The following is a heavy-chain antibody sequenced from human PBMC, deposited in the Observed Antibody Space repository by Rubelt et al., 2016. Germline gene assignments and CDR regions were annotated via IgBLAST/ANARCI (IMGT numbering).Heavy chain of an antibody. CDR1: GGSISSSSYY. Sequence: QLQLQESGPGLVKPSETLSLTCTVSGGSISSSSYYWGWIRQPPGKGLEWIGSMSYSGSTYYNPSLKSRGTISVGTSRSTFSLGLRSVTAADTTVDYCASGFDSGGYYSRLYGMDVWGQGTTVTVSS. V-gene: IGHV4-39*01. J-gene: IGHJ6*02. CDR3: ASGFDSGGYYSRLYGMDV. D-gene: IGHD3-22*01. CDR2: MSYSGST.